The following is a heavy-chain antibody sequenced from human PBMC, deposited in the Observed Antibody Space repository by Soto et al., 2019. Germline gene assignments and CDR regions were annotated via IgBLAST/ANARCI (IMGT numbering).Heavy chain of an antibody. D-gene: IGHD6-19*01. J-gene: IGHJ6*02. Sequence: SQTLSLTCAISGDSVSSNSAAWNWIRQSPSRGLEWLGRTYYRSKWFNDYAMTVKSRISISADTSKNNFALQLNSVSPEDTAVYYCVRGSQWLLIPDYYYDMDVWGQGTTVTVSS. CDR1: GDSVSSNSAA. V-gene: IGHV6-1*01. CDR2: TYYRSKWFN. CDR3: VRGSQWLLIPDYYYDMDV.